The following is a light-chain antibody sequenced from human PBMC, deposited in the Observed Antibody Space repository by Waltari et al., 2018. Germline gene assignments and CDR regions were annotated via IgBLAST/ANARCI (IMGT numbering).Light chain of an antibody. J-gene: IGKJ3*01. V-gene: IGKV3-11*01. Sequence: EIVLTQSPATLSLSPGERATLSCRASQSFNNYLAWYQQKPGQAPRLLIYDASNRATGISARFSGSGSGKDFTLTINNLEPEDVAVYYCQQRSNWPPSSTFGPGTKVDIK. CDR2: DAS. CDR1: QSFNNY. CDR3: QQRSNWPPSST.